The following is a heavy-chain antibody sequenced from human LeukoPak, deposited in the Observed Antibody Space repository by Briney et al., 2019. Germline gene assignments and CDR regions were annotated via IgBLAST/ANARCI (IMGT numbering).Heavy chain of an antibody. CDR1: GGSFSGYY. V-gene: IGHV4-34*01. CDR3: ARGPTGTPGYFDY. CDR2: INHSGST. D-gene: IGHD1-1*01. Sequence: SETLSLTCAVCGGSFSGYYWSWIRQPPGKGLEWIGEINHSGSTNYNPSLKSRVTISVDTSKNQFSLKLSSVTAADTAVYYCARGPTGTPGYFDYWGQGTLVTVSS. J-gene: IGHJ4*02.